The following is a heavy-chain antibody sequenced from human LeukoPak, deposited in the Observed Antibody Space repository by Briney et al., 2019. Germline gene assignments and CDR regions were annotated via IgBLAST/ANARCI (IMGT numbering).Heavy chain of an antibody. CDR2: IRSKANSYAT. CDR1: GFTFSGSA. CDR3: TRSAELWFGDNWFDP. D-gene: IGHD3-10*01. Sequence: GGSLRLSCAASGFTFSGSAMHWVRQASGKGLEWVGRIRSKANSYATAYAASVKGRFTISRDDSKNTAYLQMNSLKTEDTAVYYCTRSAELWFGDNWFDPWGQGTLVTVSS. J-gene: IGHJ5*02. V-gene: IGHV3-73*01.